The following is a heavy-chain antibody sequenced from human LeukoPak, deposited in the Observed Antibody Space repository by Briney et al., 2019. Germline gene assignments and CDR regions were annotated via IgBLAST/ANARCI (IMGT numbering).Heavy chain of an antibody. CDR2: ISYDGSNK. V-gene: IGHV3-30*03. D-gene: IGHD3-10*01. J-gene: IGHJ4*02. Sequence: GRSLRLSCAASGFTFSSYGMHWVRQAPGKGLEWVAVISYDGSNKYYADSVKGRFTISRDNSKNTLYLQMNSLRAEDTAVYYCARAPWFGESHFDYWGQGTLVTVSS. CDR1: GFTFSSYG. CDR3: ARAPWFGESHFDY.